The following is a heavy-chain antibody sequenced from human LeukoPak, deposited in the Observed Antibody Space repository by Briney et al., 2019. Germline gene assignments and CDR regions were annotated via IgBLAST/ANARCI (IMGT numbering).Heavy chain of an antibody. D-gene: IGHD3-16*02. CDR1: GFTFSSYG. CDR2: MSNDGSNK. V-gene: IGHV3-30*18. J-gene: IGHJ4*02. CDR3: AKDYYDYVWGSYRYVDY. Sequence: GRSLRLSCAASGFTFSSYGMHWVRQAPGKGLEWVAVMSNDGSNKYYADSVKGRFTISRDNSKNTLYLQMNSLRAEDTAVYYCAKDYYDYVWGSYRYVDYWGQGTLVTVSS.